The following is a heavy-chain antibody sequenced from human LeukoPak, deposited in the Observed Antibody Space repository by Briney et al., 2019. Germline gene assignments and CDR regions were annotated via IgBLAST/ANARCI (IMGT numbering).Heavy chain of an antibody. D-gene: IGHD6-19*01. Sequence: SETLSLTCTVSGGSISSYYWSCIQQPAGEGLEWIWRIYTSVSTTYNPSLKSRVTMSVDTSKNQFSRKLSSVTAADTAVYYCAREPVAGHSYYYMDVWGKGTTVTVSS. CDR2: IYTSVST. CDR3: AREPVAGHSYYYMDV. CDR1: GGSISSYY. V-gene: IGHV4-4*07. J-gene: IGHJ6*03.